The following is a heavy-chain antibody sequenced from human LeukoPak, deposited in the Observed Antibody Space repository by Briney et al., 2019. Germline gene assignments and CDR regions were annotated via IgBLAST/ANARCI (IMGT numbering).Heavy chain of an antibody. D-gene: IGHD5-18*01. V-gene: IGHV4-34*01. CDR3: ARGRYGYSWFDP. Sequence: PSETLSLTCAVYGGSFSGYYWSWIRQPPGKGLEWSGEINHSGSTNYNPSLKSRVTISVDTSKNQFSLKLSSVTAADTAVYYCARGRYGYSWFDPWGQGTLVTVSS. CDR1: GGSFSGYY. J-gene: IGHJ5*02. CDR2: INHSGST.